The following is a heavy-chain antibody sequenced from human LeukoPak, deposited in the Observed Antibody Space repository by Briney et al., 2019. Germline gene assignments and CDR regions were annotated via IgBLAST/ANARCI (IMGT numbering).Heavy chain of an antibody. V-gene: IGHV4-59*11. J-gene: IGHJ3*01. Sequence: SETLSLTCTVSGGSISNHYWSWIRQPPGKGLEWIAYIYYTGSTNYNPSLKSRVTISMDTSNNRFSLQLSSVTAADAALYYCAREGYFDIRPDFGRGENAFDLWGHGTMVTVSS. CDR3: AREGYFDIRPDFGRGENAFDL. CDR1: GGSISNHY. D-gene: IGHD3-16*01. CDR2: IYYTGST.